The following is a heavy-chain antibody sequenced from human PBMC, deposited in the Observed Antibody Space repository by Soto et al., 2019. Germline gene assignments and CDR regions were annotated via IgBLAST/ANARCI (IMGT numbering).Heavy chain of an antibody. CDR3: ARDKRIAAAGLYYYYYGMDV. CDR1: GGSISSSNW. V-gene: IGHV4-4*02. Sequence: PSETLSLTCAVSGGSISSSNWWSWVRQPPGKGLEWIGEIYHSGSTNYNPSLKSRVTISVDKSKNQFSLKLSSVTAADTAVYYCARDKRIAAAGLYYYYYGMDVWGQGTTVTVSS. J-gene: IGHJ6*02. CDR2: IYHSGST. D-gene: IGHD6-13*01.